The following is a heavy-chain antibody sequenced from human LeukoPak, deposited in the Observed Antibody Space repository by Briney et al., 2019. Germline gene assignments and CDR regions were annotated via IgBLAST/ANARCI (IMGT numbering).Heavy chain of an antibody. CDR3: AKDRVGYSQDYYYGMDV. V-gene: IGHV3-30-3*01. Sequence: GGSLRLSCAASGFTFSSYAMHWVRQAPGKGLEWVAVISYDGSNKYYADSVKGRFTISRDNSKNTLYVQMNSLRAEDTGVFYCAKDRVGYSQDYYYGMDVWGQGTTVIVSS. CDR1: GFTFSSYA. D-gene: IGHD2-15*01. J-gene: IGHJ6*02. CDR2: ISYDGSNK.